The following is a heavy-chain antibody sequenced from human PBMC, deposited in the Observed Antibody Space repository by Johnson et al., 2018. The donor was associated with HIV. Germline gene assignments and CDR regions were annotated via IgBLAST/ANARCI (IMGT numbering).Heavy chain of an antibody. CDR2: ISSNGGST. J-gene: IGHJ3*02. Sequence: VQLVESGGGVVQPGRSLRLSCAASVFTFSSYAMHWVRQAPGKGLEYISTISSNGGSTYYANSVKGRFTISRDNSKNTLYLQMNRLTAEDTAVYYCARAPGFSRAFDIWGQVTMVTVSS. V-gene: IGHV3-64*01. CDR3: ARAPGFSRAFDI. CDR1: VFTFSSYA. D-gene: IGHD3-10*01.